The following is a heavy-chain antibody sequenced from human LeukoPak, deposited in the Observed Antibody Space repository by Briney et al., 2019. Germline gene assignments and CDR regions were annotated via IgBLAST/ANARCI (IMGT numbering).Heavy chain of an antibody. CDR1: GFTFSSYE. CDR2: ISSSGSTI. D-gene: IGHD6-13*01. V-gene: IGHV3-48*03. Sequence: GGSLRLSCAASGFTFSSYEMNWVRQAPGKGLEWVSYISSSGSTIYYADSVKGRFTISRDNAKNSLYLQMNSLRAEDTALYYCARVGYSSSWYYYYYYMDVWGKGTTVTVSS. J-gene: IGHJ6*03. CDR3: ARVGYSSSWYYYYYYMDV.